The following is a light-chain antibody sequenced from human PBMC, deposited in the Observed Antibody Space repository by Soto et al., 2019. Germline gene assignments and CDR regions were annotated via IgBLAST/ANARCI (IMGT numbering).Light chain of an antibody. CDR3: QQRSNWPPLYT. J-gene: IGKJ2*01. CDR1: QSVTTY. V-gene: IGKV3-11*01. CDR2: DAS. Sequence: EIVLTQSPATLSLSPGERATLSCRASQSVTTYLAWYQQKPGQAPRLLIYDASNRGTGIPARFSGSGSGTDFTLTISSLEPEDFAVYDCQQRSNWPPLYTVGQGTKLEIK.